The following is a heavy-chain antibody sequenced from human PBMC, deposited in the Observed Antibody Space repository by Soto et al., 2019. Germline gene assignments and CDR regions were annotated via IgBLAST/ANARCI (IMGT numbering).Heavy chain of an antibody. CDR3: ARVKAAADFFDAFDI. V-gene: IGHV5-10-1*01. D-gene: IGHD6-13*01. Sequence: GESLKISCKGSGYSFTSYWISWVRQMPGKGLEWMGRIDPSDSYTNYSPSFQGHVTISADKSISTAYLQWGSLKASDTAMYYCARVKAAADFFDAFDIWRQGTMVTVSS. CDR1: GYSFTSYW. J-gene: IGHJ3*02. CDR2: IDPSDSYT.